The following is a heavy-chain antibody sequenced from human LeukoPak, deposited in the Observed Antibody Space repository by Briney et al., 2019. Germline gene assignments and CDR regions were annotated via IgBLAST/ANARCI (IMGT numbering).Heavy chain of an antibody. CDR2: IYTSGNT. D-gene: IGHD3-22*01. CDR3: ARVGRFDSSGDV. Sequence: PSETLSLTCAVYGGSFSGYYWSWIRQPAGKGLEWIGRIYTSGNTNYNPSLKSRVTISVDASKNQFSLKLTSVTAADTAVYYCARVGRFDSSGDVWGKGTTVTISS. CDR1: GGSFSGYY. V-gene: IGHV4-59*10. J-gene: IGHJ6*04.